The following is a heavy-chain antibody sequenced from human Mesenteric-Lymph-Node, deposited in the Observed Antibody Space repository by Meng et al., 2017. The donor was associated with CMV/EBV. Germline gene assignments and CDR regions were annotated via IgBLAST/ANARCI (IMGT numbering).Heavy chain of an antibody. V-gene: IGHV3-11*01. CDR2: ISSASTTT. Sequence: AYGFTFSESYMNWVRQAPGKGLEWISYISSASTTTYFADSVKGRFTISRDNTKNSLFLQMNNLRAEDTAVYYCAKGSYFDFKMFDYWGQGTLVTVSS. D-gene: IGHD3-9*01. CDR3: AKGSYFDFKMFDY. CDR1: GFTFSESY. J-gene: IGHJ4*02.